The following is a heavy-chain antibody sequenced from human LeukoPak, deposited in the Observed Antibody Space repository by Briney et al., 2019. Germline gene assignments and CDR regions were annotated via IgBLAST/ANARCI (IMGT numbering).Heavy chain of an antibody. Sequence: SETLSLTCTVSGGSIRTGSNYWGWIRQHPGKGLEWIGYIYYSGSTYYNPSLKSRVTISVDTSKNQFSLKLSSVTAADTAVYYCARHCSGGSCYSSHFDYWGQGTLVTVSS. CDR2: IYYSGST. V-gene: IGHV4-31*03. CDR3: ARHCSGGSCYSSHFDY. J-gene: IGHJ4*02. CDR1: GGSIRTGSNY. D-gene: IGHD2-15*01.